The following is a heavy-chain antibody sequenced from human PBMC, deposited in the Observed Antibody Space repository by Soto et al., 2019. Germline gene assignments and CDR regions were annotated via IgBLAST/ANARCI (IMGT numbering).Heavy chain of an antibody. CDR1: GFPFSSYW. CDR3: AREYYGLLTGYYNDH. J-gene: IGHJ4*02. V-gene: IGHV3-74*01. D-gene: IGHD3-9*01. CDR2: ISGDGTTI. Sequence: DVQLVESGGDSVQPGGSLRLSCAASGFPFSSYWMHWVRHTPGKGLEWVSRISGDGTTIYYADSVTGRFTVSRDNAKNTLSLQMSGLGAEDTAVYYCAREYYGLLTGYYNDHWGQGTLVSASS.